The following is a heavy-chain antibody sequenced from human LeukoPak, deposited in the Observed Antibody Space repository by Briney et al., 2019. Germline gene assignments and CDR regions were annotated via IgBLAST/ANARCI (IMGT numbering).Heavy chain of an antibody. CDR2: IIPIFGTA. V-gene: IGHV1-69*05. CDR3: AKDRGWLQNPHVDY. CDR1: GGTFSSYA. D-gene: IGHD5-24*01. Sequence: ASVKVSCKASGGTFSSYAISWVRQAPGQGLEWMGGIIPIFGTANYAQKFQGRVTITTDESTSTAYMELSSLRSEDTAVYYCAKDRGWLQNPHVDYWGQGTLVTVSS. J-gene: IGHJ4*02.